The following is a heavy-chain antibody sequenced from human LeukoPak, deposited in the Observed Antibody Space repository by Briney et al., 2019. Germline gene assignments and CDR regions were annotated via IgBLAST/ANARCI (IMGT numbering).Heavy chain of an antibody. D-gene: IGHD3-22*01. CDR2: ISGSGGST. CDR1: GFTFSSYA. Sequence: GSLRLSCAASGFTFSSYAMSWVRQAPGKGLEWVSAISGSGGSTYYADSVKGRFTISRDNSKNTLYLQMNSLRAEDTAVYYCAEPEGGYYDIRPDWGQGTLVTVSS. J-gene: IGHJ4*02. CDR3: AEPEGGYYDIRPD. V-gene: IGHV3-23*01.